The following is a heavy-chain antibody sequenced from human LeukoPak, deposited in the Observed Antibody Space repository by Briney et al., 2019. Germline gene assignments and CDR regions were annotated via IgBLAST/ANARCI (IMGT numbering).Heavy chain of an antibody. V-gene: IGHV3-21*04. D-gene: IGHD3-9*01. CDR2: ISSSSSYI. CDR3: AKDRRLRYFDCLGS. J-gene: IGHJ5*02. CDR1: GFTFSSYS. Sequence: PGGSLRLSCAASGFTFSSYSMNWVRQAPGKGLEWVSSISSSSSYIYYADSVKGRFTISRDNAKNSLYLQMNSLRAEDTAVYYCAKDRRLRYFDCLGSWGQGTLVTVSS.